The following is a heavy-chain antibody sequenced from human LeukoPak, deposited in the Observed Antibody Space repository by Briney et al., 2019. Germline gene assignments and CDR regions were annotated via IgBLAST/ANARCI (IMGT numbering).Heavy chain of an antibody. J-gene: IGHJ6*03. Sequence: GASVKVSCKASGYTFTSYDINWVRQATGQGLEWMGWMNPNSGNTGYAQKFQGRVTITRNTSISTAYMELSSLRSEDTAVYYCARGRKGRIAAAGTNYYYYYMDVWGKGTTVTVSS. CDR2: MNPNSGNT. V-gene: IGHV1-8*03. CDR3: ARGRKGRIAAAGTNYYYYYMDV. D-gene: IGHD6-13*01. CDR1: GYTFTSYD.